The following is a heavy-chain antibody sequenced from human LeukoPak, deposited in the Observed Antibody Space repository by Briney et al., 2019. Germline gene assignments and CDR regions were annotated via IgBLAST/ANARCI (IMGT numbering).Heavy chain of an antibody. V-gene: IGHV4-34*01. CDR1: GVSFSGYY. Sequence: SPSETLSLTCAVYGVSFSGYYWSWIRQPPGKGLEWIGEISHSGSTNYNPSLKSRVTISVDTSKNQFSLKLSSVTAADTAVYYCARREPGEEFDPWGQGTLVTVSS. D-gene: IGHD1-14*01. J-gene: IGHJ5*02. CDR3: ARREPGEEFDP. CDR2: ISHSGST.